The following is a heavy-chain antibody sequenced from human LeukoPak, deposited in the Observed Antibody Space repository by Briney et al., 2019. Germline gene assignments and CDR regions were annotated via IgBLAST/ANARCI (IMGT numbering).Heavy chain of an antibody. CDR1: GYTFTSYG. Sequence: GASVKVSCKASGYTFTSYGISWVRQAPGQGLEWMGWISAYNGSTNYAQKLQGRVTMTTDTSTSTAYMELRSLRSDDTAVYYCARVVSYDSSAPFDYWGQGTLVTVSS. V-gene: IGHV1-18*01. D-gene: IGHD3-22*01. CDR3: ARVVSYDSSAPFDY. CDR2: ISAYNGST. J-gene: IGHJ4*02.